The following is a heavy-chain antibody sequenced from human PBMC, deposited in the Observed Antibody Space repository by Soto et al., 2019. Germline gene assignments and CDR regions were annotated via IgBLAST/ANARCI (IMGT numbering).Heavy chain of an antibody. V-gene: IGHV3-21*01. CDR3: ESHMVRGVIKAWFDP. CDR2: ISSSSSYI. J-gene: IGHJ5*02. CDR1: GFTFSSYS. Sequence: EVQLVESGGGLGKPGGSLRLSCAASGFTFSSYSMNWVRQAPGKGLEWVSSISSSSSYIYYADSVKGRFTISRDNAKNSLYLQMNSLRAEDTAVYYCESHMVRGVIKAWFDPWGQGTLVTVSS. D-gene: IGHD3-10*01.